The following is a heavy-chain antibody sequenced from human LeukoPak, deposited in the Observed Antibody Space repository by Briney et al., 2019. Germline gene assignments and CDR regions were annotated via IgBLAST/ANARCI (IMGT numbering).Heavy chain of an antibody. CDR1: GFTFSSYD. CDR2: ISGGGGST. Sequence: PGGSLRLSCAASGFTFSSYDMSWVRQAPGKGLEWVSAISGGGGSTYYADSVKGRFTISRDNSKNTLYLQMNSLRAEDTAVNYCAKDKATVTWFDYWGQGTLVTVSS. CDR3: AKDKATVTWFDY. V-gene: IGHV3-23*01. D-gene: IGHD4-17*01. J-gene: IGHJ4*02.